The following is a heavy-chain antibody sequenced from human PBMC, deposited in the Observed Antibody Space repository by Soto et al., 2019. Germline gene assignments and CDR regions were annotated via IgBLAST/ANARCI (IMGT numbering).Heavy chain of an antibody. CDR2: INSGGYST. CDR1: GFTFSSYC. J-gene: IGHJ3*02. V-gene: IGHV3-74*01. D-gene: IGHD6-19*01. Sequence: XVSLSLSFASSGFTFSSYCRHWVGQAPGKGLVWVSRINSGGYSTNYADSLKGRFTISKDNAKNTLYLQMNSLRAEDTAVYYCARGYSSGFDAFDIWGQGTMVTVSS. CDR3: ARGYSSGFDAFDI.